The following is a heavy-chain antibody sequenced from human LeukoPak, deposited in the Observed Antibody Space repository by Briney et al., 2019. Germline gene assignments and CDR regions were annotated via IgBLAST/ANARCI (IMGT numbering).Heavy chain of an antibody. J-gene: IGHJ4*02. V-gene: IGHV1-18*01. CDR2: ISAFNGNT. Sequence: GASVKVSCKASGYTFTSYGISWVRQAPGQGLEWVGWISAFNGNTHYSEKFQDRVTMTTDTSTSTAYMELRTLRSDDTAVYYCARGSTLMITWYDEWGQGTLVTVSS. D-gene: IGHD3-16*01. CDR1: GYTFTSYG. CDR3: ARGSTLMITWYDE.